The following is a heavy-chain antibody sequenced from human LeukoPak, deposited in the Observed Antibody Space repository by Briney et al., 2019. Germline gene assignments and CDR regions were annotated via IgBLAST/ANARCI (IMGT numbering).Heavy chain of an antibody. D-gene: IGHD1-26*01. CDR1: GGSISSGGYY. V-gene: IGHV4-31*03. CDR3: TRDSGSYSYY. J-gene: IGHJ4*02. CDR2: IYYSGST. Sequence: PSETLSLTCTVSGGSISSGGYYWSWIRQHPGKGLEWIGYIYYSGSTYYNPSLKSRVTISVDTSRNQVSLTVSSVTAADTAVYYCTRDSGSYSYYWGQGTLVTVSS.